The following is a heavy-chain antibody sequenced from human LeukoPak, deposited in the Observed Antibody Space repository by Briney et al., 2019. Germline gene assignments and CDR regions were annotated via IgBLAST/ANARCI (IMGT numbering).Heavy chain of an antibody. CDR3: ATYSGPDKLDAFDI. CDR2: IKKDGSEI. J-gene: IGHJ3*02. CDR1: GFTFSSYW. Sequence: PGGSLTLSCAASGFTFSSYWMSWVRQAPGKGLEWVANIKKDGSEIFYVDSVKGRFTISRDNAKTSLYLQMNSLRAEDTAVYYCATYSGPDKLDAFDIWGQGTMVTVSS. V-gene: IGHV3-7*01. D-gene: IGHD5-12*01.